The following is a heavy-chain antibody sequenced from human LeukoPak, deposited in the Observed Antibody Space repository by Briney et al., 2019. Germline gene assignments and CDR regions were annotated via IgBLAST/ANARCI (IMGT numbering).Heavy chain of an antibody. CDR1: GGSFSGYY. CDR2: INHSGRT. J-gene: IGHJ4*02. Sequence: PSETLSLTCAVYGGSFSGYYWTWIRQPPGKGLEWIGEINHSGRTNYNPSLKSRVTISVDTSKNQFSLKLSSVTTADTAVYYCARGKGSGWTFDYWGQGTLVTVFS. CDR3: ARGKGSGWTFDY. V-gene: IGHV4-34*01. D-gene: IGHD6-19*01.